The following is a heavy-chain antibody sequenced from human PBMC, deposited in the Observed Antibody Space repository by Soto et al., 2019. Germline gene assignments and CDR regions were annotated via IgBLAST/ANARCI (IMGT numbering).Heavy chain of an antibody. CDR3: ARDPMVRGVIVSQFDY. CDR2: INPSGGST. V-gene: IGHV1-46*03. Sequence: ASVKVYCKASGYTLTSYYMHWVRQATGQGLEWMGIINPSGGSTSYAQKFQGRVTMTRDTSTSTVYMELSSLRSEDTAVYYCARDPMVRGVIVSQFDYWGQGTLVTVSS. D-gene: IGHD3-10*01. J-gene: IGHJ4*02. CDR1: GYTLTSYY.